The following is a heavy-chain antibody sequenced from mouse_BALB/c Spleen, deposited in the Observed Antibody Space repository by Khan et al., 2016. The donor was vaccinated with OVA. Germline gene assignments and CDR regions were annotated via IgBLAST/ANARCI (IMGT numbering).Heavy chain of an antibody. CDR2: IYPSTGYT. Sequence: QVQLKESGAELAKPGASVKMSCKASGYTFINYWILWIKQRPGQGLEWIGYIYPSTGYTEYKQNFKDKATLTADKSSSTAYMRLSSLTSEDSTVYYCARRGLRWDFDYWGQGTTLTVSS. CDR3: ARRGLRWDFDY. J-gene: IGHJ2*01. CDR1: GYTFINYW. D-gene: IGHD1-1*01. V-gene: IGHV1-7*01.